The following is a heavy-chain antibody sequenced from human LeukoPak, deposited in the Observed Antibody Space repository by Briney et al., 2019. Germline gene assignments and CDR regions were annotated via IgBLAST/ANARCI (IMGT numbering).Heavy chain of an antibody. J-gene: IGHJ5*02. V-gene: IGHV4-59*08. CDR3: ARHGRLYQYNWFDP. CDR2: IYYSGST. Sequence: PGGSLRLSCAASGFTFSTYAMSWVRQAPGKGLERFGYIYYSGSTNYNPSLKSRVSISVDTSKNQFSLKLSSVTAADTAVYYCARHGRLYQYNWFDPWGQGTLVTVSS. CDR1: GFTFSTYA. D-gene: IGHD2-2*02.